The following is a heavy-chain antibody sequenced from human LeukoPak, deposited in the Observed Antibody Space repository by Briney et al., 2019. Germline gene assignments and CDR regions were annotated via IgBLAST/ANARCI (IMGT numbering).Heavy chain of an antibody. CDR2: ISSNGGST. CDR3: ARGSTIKGEWELLDY. V-gene: IGHV3-64*01. D-gene: IGHD5/OR15-5a*01. Sequence: PGGSLRLSCAASGFTFSSYAMHWVRQAPGKGLEYVSAISSNGGSTYYANSVKGRFTISRDNSKNTLYLQMGSLRAEDMAVYYCARGSTIKGEWELLDYWGQGTLVTVSS. J-gene: IGHJ4*02. CDR1: GFTFSSYA.